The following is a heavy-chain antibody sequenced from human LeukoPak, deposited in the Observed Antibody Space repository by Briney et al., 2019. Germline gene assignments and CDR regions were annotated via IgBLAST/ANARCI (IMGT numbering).Heavy chain of an antibody. D-gene: IGHD3-10*01. CDR3: AREGAGRGSDY. V-gene: IGHV4-59*01. CDR2: IYYSGST. Sequence: SSETLSLTCTVSGGSISSYYWSWIRQPPGKGLEWIGYIYYSGSTNYNPSLKSRVTISVDTSKNQFSLKLSSVTAADTAVYYCAREGAGRGSDYWGQGTLVTVFS. CDR1: GGSISSYY. J-gene: IGHJ4*02.